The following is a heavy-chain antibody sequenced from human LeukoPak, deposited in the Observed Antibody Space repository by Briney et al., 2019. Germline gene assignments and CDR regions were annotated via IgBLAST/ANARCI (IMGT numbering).Heavy chain of an antibody. D-gene: IGHD2-15*01. Sequence: QPGGSLRLSCAASGFTFSSYGMHWVRQAPGKGLEWVAFIRYDGSNKYYADSVKGRFTISRDNSKNTLYLQMNSLRAEDTAVYYCAKGPVVVVAANSGGLDYWGQGTLVTVSS. CDR3: AKGPVVVVAANSGGLDY. J-gene: IGHJ4*02. CDR2: IRYDGSNK. V-gene: IGHV3-30*02. CDR1: GFTFSSYG.